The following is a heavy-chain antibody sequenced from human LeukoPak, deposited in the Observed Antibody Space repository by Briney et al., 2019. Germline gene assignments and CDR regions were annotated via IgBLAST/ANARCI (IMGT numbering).Heavy chain of an antibody. Sequence: GGSLRLSCVASGFTFSSYAMSWVRQAPGKGLEWASAISGSGGSTYYADSVKGRFTISRDNSKNTLYLQMNSLRAEDTAVYYCAPPPYSYGFAIDNWGQGTLVTVSS. J-gene: IGHJ4*02. CDR1: GFTFSSYA. CDR2: ISGSGGST. V-gene: IGHV3-23*01. D-gene: IGHD5-18*01. CDR3: APPPYSYGFAIDN.